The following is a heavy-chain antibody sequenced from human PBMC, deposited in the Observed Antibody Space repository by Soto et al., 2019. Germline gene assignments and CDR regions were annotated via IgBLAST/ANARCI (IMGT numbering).Heavy chain of an antibody. CDR1: GFTFSSYA. J-gene: IGHJ5*02. D-gene: IGHD3-3*01. V-gene: IGHV3-23*01. CDR2: ISGSGGST. CDR3: AKDQPPPVGFGVVYPNWFDP. Sequence: GGSLRLSCAASGFTFSSYAMSWVRQAPGKGLEWVSAISGSGGSTYYADSVKGRFTISRDNSKNTLYLQMNSLGAEDTAVYYCAKDQPPPVGFGVVYPNWFDPWGQGTLVTVSS.